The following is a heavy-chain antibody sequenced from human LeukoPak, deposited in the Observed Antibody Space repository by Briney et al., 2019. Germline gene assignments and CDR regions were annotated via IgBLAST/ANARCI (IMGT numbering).Heavy chain of an antibody. V-gene: IGHV3-64*01. J-gene: IGHJ4*02. CDR2: ISSNGGST. D-gene: IGHD5-18*01. CDR1: GFTSSSYA. Sequence: GGSLRLSCAASGFTSSSYAMHWVRQAPGKGLEYVSAISSNGGSTYYANSVKGRFTISRDNSKNTLYLQMGSLRAEDMAVYYCARGGLDTAMVDYWGQGTLVTVSS. CDR3: ARGGLDTAMVDY.